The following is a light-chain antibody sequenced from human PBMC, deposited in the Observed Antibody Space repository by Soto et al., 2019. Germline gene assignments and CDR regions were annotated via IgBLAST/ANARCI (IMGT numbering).Light chain of an antibody. CDR3: QQYRNSLYT. CDR1: QSVSSSY. V-gene: IGKV3-20*01. Sequence: EIVLTQSPGTLSLSPGERATLSCRASQSVSSSYLAWYQQKPGQAPRLLIYGASRRATGIPDRFSGSGSGTDFTLTISRLEPEDFAVYYCQQYRNSLYTFGQGTKLEIK. J-gene: IGKJ2*01. CDR2: GAS.